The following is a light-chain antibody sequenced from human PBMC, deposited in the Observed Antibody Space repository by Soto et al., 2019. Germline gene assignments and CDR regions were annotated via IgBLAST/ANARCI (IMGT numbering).Light chain of an antibody. J-gene: IGLJ2*01. V-gene: IGLV4-69*01. CDR1: SGPSSYA. CDR3: QTWGTGSHVV. CDR2: FNSDGSH. Sequence: QSVLTQSPSASASVGSSVKLTCTLSSGPSSYAIAWHQQQPEKAPRYFMKFNSDGSHNKGDGIPDRFSGSSSGAEHYLTISTHQSEDDADYYCQTWGTGSHVVFGGGTKLTVL.